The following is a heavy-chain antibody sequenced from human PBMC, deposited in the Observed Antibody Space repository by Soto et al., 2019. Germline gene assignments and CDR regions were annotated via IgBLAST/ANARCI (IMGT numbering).Heavy chain of an antibody. CDR2: ISDSGGTT. CDR3: AKDLRYYGSEPSGWFDS. J-gene: IGHJ5*01. Sequence: AGGSLRLSCAASGFTFRDYAMSWVRQAPGKGLQWVPGISDSGGTTYYADSVRGRFTISRDNSKHILYLQIKSLRDEDTAMYYCAKDLRYYGSEPSGWFDSWGQGTQVTVSS. CDR1: GFTFRDYA. D-gene: IGHD3-10*01. V-gene: IGHV3-23*01.